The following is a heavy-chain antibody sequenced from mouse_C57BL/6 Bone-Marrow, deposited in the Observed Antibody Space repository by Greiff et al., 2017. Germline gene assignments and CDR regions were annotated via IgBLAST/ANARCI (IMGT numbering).Heavy chain of an antibody. CDR2: ISSGGDYI. Sequence: EVKLVESGEGLVKPGGSLKLSCAASGFTFSSYAMSWVRQTPEKRLEWVAYISSGGDYIYYADTVKGRFTISRDNARNTLYLQMSSLKSEDTAMYYCTRGEWLGFAYWGQGTLVTVSA. J-gene: IGHJ3*01. CDR3: TRGEWLGFAY. V-gene: IGHV5-9-1*02. D-gene: IGHD2-2*01. CDR1: GFTFSSYA.